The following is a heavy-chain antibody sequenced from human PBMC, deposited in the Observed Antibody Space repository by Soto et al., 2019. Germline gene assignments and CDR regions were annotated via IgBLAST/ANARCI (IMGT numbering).Heavy chain of an antibody. V-gene: IGHV1-69*01. Sequence: QVQLVQSGAEVKKPGSSVKVSCKASGGTFSSYAISWVRQAPGQGLEWMGGIIPIFGTANYAQKFQGRVTITADESTGTAYMELSSLRSEYTAVYYCARDLNQQYSSSWHYYYGMDVWGQGTTVTVSS. D-gene: IGHD6-13*01. CDR3: ARDLNQQYSSSWHYYYGMDV. J-gene: IGHJ6*02. CDR1: GGTFSSYA. CDR2: IIPIFGTA.